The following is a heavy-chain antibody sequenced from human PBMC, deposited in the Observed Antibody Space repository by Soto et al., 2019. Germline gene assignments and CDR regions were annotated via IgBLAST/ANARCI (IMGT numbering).Heavy chain of an antibody. V-gene: IGHV4-59*01. CDR3: ARGTTVVTLNFDY. J-gene: IGHJ4*02. CDR1: GGSISIYY. D-gene: IGHD4-17*01. CDR2: IYYSGST. Sequence: SETLSLTCTVSGGSISIYYWSWIRQPPGKGLEWIGYIYYSGSTNYNPSLKSRVTISVDTSKNQFSLKLSSVTAADTAVYYCARGTTVVTLNFDYWGQGTLVTVSS.